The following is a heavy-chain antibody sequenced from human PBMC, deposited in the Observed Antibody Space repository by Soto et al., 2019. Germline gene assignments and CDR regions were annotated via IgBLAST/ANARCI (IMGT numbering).Heavy chain of an antibody. V-gene: IGHV4-39*01. CDR2: VSSSGNT. D-gene: IGHD6-13*01. J-gene: IGHJ4*02. CDR3: ARRGKAAARHFDY. Sequence: QLQLQESGPGLVKPSETLSLTCTVSGGSISSSGYFWAWIRQPPGKALEWIGSVSSSGNTYYNPSLQSPVTISLDTSQNQFTLKLNSVTAADTAVYSCARRGKAAARHFDYWGQGILVTVSS. CDR1: GGSISSSGYF.